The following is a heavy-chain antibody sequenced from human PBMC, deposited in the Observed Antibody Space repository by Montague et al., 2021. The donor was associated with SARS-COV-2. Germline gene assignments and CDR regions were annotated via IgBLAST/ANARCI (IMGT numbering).Heavy chain of an antibody. CDR3: ASHCGGGRCYFGMDV. CDR1: GGSFSSY. J-gene: IGHJ6*02. D-gene: IGHD2-15*01. Sequence: SDTLSLTRDVYGGSFSSYWSWIRQPPGGGLEWVGQISHGGGTNYNPSLKSRVTISVDTSKNQVSLKLSSVTAADTAVYYCASHCGGGRCYFGMDVWGQGTTVTVSS. CDR2: ISHGGGT. V-gene: IGHV4-34*01.